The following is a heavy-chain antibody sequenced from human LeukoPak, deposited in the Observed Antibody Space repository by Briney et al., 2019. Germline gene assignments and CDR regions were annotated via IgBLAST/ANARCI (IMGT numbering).Heavy chain of an antibody. CDR3: ARALTFYGMDV. J-gene: IGHJ6*04. CDR2: ISYDGSNK. V-gene: IGHV3-30*04. CDR1: GFTFSSYD. D-gene: IGHD2-21*02. Sequence: PGGSLRLSCAASGFTFSSYDMHWVRQAPGKGLEWVAVISYDGSNKYYAGSVKGRFTISRDNSKNTLYLQMNSLRAEDTAVYYCARALTFYGMDVWGKGTTVTVSS.